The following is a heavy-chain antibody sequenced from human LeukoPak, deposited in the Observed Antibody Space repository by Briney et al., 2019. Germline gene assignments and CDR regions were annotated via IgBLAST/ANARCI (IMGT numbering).Heavy chain of an antibody. CDR3: AKVGCSGGSCKGSLGIDY. V-gene: IGHV3-30*04. Sequence: GGSLRLSCAASGFTFSSYAMHWVRQAPGKGLEWVAVISYDGSNKYYADSVKGRFTISRDNSKNTLYLQMNSLRAEDTAVYYCAKVGCSGGSCKGSLGIDYWGQGTLVTVSS. CDR1: GFTFSSYA. CDR2: ISYDGSNK. J-gene: IGHJ4*02. D-gene: IGHD2-15*01.